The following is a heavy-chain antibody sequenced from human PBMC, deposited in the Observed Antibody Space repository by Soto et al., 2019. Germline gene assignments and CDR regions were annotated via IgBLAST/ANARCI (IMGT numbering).Heavy chain of an antibody. CDR1: GDSINSGDYY. J-gene: IGHJ6*02. CDR2: SFYSGIT. D-gene: IGHD3-10*01. Sequence: QVQLQESGPRLVKPLQTLSLTCTVSGDSINSGDYYWSWIRQPPGRGLEWVGYSFYSGITDYNPSLKSRMTISMDTSKNQFSLRVNSVTAADTAVDFCARWSGVGVAGMDVWGQGTTVSVSS. CDR3: ARWSGVGVAGMDV. V-gene: IGHV4-30-4*01.